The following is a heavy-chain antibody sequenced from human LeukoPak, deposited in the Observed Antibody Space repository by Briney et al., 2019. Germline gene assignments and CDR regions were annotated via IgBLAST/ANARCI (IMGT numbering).Heavy chain of an antibody. J-gene: IGHJ4*02. CDR1: GYTFTSYG. Sequence: GASVKVSCKASGYTFTSYGISWVRQAPGQGPEWMGWINPNSGGTNYAQKFQGRVTMTRDTSISTAYMELSRLRSDDTAVYYCARTRNYVANFDYWGQGTLVTVSS. V-gene: IGHV1-2*02. D-gene: IGHD1-7*01. CDR3: ARTRNYVANFDY. CDR2: INPNSGGT.